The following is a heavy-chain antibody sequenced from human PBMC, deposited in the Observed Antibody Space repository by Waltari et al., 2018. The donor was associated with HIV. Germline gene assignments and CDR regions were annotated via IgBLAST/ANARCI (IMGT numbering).Heavy chain of an antibody. CDR1: GYTFTSSG. CDR3: ARGATIPAY. J-gene: IGHJ4*02. Sequence: QVLLVQSGPEVKKPGASVKVSCKASGYTFTSSGITWVRQAPGQGIEWMGWISPNNGHTNLAQKFQDRVTRTTDSSTSKAYMELGSLRSDDSALYYGARGATIPAYWGQGTLVTVSA. V-gene: IGHV1-18*01. D-gene: IGHD6-13*01. CDR2: ISPNNGHT.